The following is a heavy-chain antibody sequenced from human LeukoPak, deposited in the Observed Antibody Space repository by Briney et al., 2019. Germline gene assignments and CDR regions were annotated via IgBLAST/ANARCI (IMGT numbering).Heavy chain of an antibody. V-gene: IGHV1-2*02. CDR1: GYTFTVYY. D-gene: IGHD1-1*01. CDR2: INPNRGGT. J-gene: IGHJ4*02. Sequence: ASVKVSCKASGYTFTVYYMHWVRQAPGQGLEWMGWINPNRGGTNSAQKFQGRVTMTRDTSISTAYMDLSRLRSDDTALYYCARVSEYNLDYWGQGTLVTVSS. CDR3: ARVSEYNLDY.